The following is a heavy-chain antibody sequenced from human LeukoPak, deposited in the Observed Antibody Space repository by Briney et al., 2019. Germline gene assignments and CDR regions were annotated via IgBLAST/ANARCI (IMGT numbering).Heavy chain of an antibody. CDR2: VYYNGAT. J-gene: IGHJ4*02. D-gene: IGHD6-25*01. CDR1: GGSISNDY. V-gene: IGHV4-59*08. Sequence: SETLSLTCTVSGGSISNDYWSWVRPSPGKGLEWIGYVYYNGATNYNPSLKSRVTLSVDTSKTQLSLMVNSVTAADTAVYYCARGGWRLDYWGQGTLVTVSS. CDR3: ARGGWRLDY.